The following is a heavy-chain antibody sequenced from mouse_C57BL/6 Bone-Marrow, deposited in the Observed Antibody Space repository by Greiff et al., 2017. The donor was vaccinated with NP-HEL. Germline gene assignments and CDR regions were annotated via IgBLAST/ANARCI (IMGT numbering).Heavy chain of an antibody. CDR2: SRNKANDYTT. Sequence: EVNVVESGGGLVQSGRSLRLSCATSGFTFSDFYMEWVRQAPGKGLEWIAASRNKANDYTTEYSASVKGRFIVSRDTSQSILYLQMNALRAEDTAIYYCARGSIYYGNYDAMDYWGQGTSVTVSS. V-gene: IGHV7-1*01. CDR1: GFTFSDFY. J-gene: IGHJ4*01. D-gene: IGHD2-1*01. CDR3: ARGSIYYGNYDAMDY.